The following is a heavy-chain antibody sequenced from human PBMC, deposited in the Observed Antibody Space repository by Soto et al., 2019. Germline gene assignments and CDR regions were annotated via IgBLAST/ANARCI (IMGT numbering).Heavy chain of an antibody. CDR1: GYTFTSYG. Sequence: GASVKVSCKASGYTFTSYGISWVRQAPGQGLERMGWISAYNGNTNYAQKLQGRVTMTTDTSTSTAYMELRSLRSDDTAVYYCARIAVAATTRYYYGMDVWGQGTTVTVSS. CDR3: ARIAVAATTRYYYGMDV. D-gene: IGHD6-19*01. V-gene: IGHV1-18*04. J-gene: IGHJ6*02. CDR2: ISAYNGNT.